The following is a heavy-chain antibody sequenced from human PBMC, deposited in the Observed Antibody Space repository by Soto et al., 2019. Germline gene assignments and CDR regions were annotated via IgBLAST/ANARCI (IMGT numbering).Heavy chain of an antibody. CDR3: ARQAYCSSASCPIDY. Sequence: XXSLKLSCKGSGYVFARYWIAWVRQMHGKGLEWMGIIYPGDSDTRYSPSFQGQVTISADKSISTAYLQWNSLKASDTAMYYCARQAYCSSASCPIDYWGQGTLVTVSS. V-gene: IGHV5-51*01. CDR1: GYVFARYW. D-gene: IGHD2-2*01. J-gene: IGHJ4*02. CDR2: IYPGDSDT.